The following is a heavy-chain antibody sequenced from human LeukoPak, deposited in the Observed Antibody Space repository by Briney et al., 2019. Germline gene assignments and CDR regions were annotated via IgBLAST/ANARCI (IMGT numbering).Heavy chain of an antibody. CDR3: ARSDGVTGIKTYYYYYMDV. V-gene: IGHV3-7*01. CDR1: GFTFSSYW. J-gene: IGHJ6*03. D-gene: IGHD1-1*01. CDR2: IRQDGSEK. Sequence: GGSLRLSCAASGFTFSSYWTSWVRQAPGKGLEWVANIRQDGSEKYYADSVKSRFTISRDNAKNSLYLQMNSLRAEDTAVFYCARSDGVTGIKTYYYYYMDVWGKGTTVTVSS.